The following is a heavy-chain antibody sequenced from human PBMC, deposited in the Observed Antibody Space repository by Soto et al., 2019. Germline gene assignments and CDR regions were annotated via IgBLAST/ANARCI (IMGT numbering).Heavy chain of an antibody. J-gene: IGHJ4*02. CDR2: IYYSGST. V-gene: IGHV4-61*01. D-gene: IGHD1-7*01. Sequence: SETLSLTCSVSGASVSSGSYYWNWIRQPPGKGLEWIGNIYYSGSTNYNPSLKSRVTISLDASKNQFSLKLSSLTAADTALYYCAREGAITGTAVLDFWGQGALVTV. CDR3: AREGAITGTAVLDF. CDR1: GASVSSGSYY.